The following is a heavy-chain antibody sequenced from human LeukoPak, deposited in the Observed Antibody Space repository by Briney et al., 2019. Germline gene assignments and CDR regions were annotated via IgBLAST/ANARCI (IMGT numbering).Heavy chain of an antibody. J-gene: IGHJ4*02. CDR3: TRMTTGHDY. CDR2: INHSGYT. V-gene: IGHV4-34*01. CDR1: GVSFNDYY. D-gene: IGHD4-17*01. Sequence: SETLSLTCAVSGVSFNDYYWSWVRQTPGKGLEWIGEINHSGYTNDSPSLKSRVTLSIDTSRKQFSLNLRSVTVADTSIYYCTRMTTGHDYWGQGTLVTVSS.